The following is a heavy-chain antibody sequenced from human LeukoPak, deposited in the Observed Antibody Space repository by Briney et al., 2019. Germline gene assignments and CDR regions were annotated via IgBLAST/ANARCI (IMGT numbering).Heavy chain of an antibody. D-gene: IGHD4-23*01. CDR3: ARDLYGGNSLDY. CDR2: IIPIFGTA. CDR1: GGTFSSYA. J-gene: IGHJ4*02. V-gene: IGHV1-69*13. Sequence: SVKVSCKASGGTFSSYAISWVRQAPGQGLEWMGGIIPIFGTANYAQKFQGRVTITADESTSTAYMELSSLRSEDTAVHYCARDLYGGNSLDYWGQGTLATVSS.